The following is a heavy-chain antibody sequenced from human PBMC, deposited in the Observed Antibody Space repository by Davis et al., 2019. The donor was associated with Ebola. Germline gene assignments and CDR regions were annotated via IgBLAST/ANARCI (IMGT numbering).Heavy chain of an antibody. J-gene: IGHJ4*01. Sequence: PSETLSLTCTVPGCSINSYYWSWIRQRAGKGVEWIGYIYYSGTTDYNPSLKSRVTISIDTSKNQFSLNLSSVTAADTAVYYCARQGGSYSYDYWDHGTLVTVSS. CDR2: IYYSGTT. CDR3: ARQGGSYSYDY. CDR1: GCSINSYY. V-gene: IGHV4-59*08. D-gene: IGHD1-26*01.